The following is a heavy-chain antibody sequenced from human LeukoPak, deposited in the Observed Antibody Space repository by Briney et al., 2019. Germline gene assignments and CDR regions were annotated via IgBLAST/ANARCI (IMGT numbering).Heavy chain of an antibody. J-gene: IGHJ4*02. Sequence: PSETLSLTCTVSGGSISSSYYWGWIRQPPGKGLEWIGSIFYSGSTYYNPSLKSRVTISVDTSKNQFSLKLSSVTAADTAVYYCARDFRPVYGSGSSDYWGQGTLVTVSS. V-gene: IGHV4-39*07. CDR1: GGSISSSYY. D-gene: IGHD3-10*01. CDR2: IFYSGST. CDR3: ARDFRPVYGSGSSDY.